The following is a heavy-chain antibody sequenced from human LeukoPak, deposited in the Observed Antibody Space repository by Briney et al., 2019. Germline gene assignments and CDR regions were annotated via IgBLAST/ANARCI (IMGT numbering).Heavy chain of an antibody. CDR2: ISGSGGST. CDR3: AREAIPYYYYYMDV. V-gene: IGHV3-23*01. CDR1: GFTFSSYG. J-gene: IGHJ6*03. Sequence: GGSLRLSCAASGFTFSSYGMSWVRQAPGKGLEWVSAISGSGGSTYYADSVKGRFTISRDNSKNTLYLQMNSLRAEDAAEYYCAREAIPYYYYYMDVWGKGTTVTISS. D-gene: IGHD2-2*01.